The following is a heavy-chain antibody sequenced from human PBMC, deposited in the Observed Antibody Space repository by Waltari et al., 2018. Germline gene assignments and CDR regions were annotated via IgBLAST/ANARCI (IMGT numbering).Heavy chain of an antibody. CDR1: GFTFDDYA. CDR2: ISWNSGSI. V-gene: IGHV3-9*01. CDR3: AKGFMMAVYTAMVLSAFDI. Sequence: EVQLVESGGGLVQPGRSLRLSCAASGFTFDDYAMHWVRQARGKGVEWVSGISWNSGSIGYADSVKDRFTISRDNAKNSLYLQMNSLRAEDTALYYCAKGFMMAVYTAMVLSAFDIWGQGTMVTVSS. D-gene: IGHD5-18*01. J-gene: IGHJ3*02.